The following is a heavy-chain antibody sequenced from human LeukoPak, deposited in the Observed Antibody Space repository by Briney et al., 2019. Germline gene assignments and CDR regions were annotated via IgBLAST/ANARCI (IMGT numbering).Heavy chain of an antibody. D-gene: IGHD3-22*01. CDR2: ISAYSGNT. J-gene: IGHJ4*02. CDR3: ARTGFAEDNDSSGYYPFDY. Sequence: PGASVKVSCRASGYTFTSYGISWVRQAPGQGLEWMGWISAYSGNTNYAQKLQGRVTMTTDTSTSTAYMELRSLRSDDTAVYYCARTGFAEDNDSSGYYPFDYWGQGTLVTVSS. V-gene: IGHV1-18*01. CDR1: GYTFTSYG.